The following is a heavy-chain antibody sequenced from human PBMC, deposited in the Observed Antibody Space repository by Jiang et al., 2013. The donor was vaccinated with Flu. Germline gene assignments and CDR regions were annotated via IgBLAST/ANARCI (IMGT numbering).Heavy chain of an antibody. J-gene: IGHJ4*02. D-gene: IGHD3-22*01. V-gene: IGHV6-1*01. Sequence: SQTLSLTCDISGDSVSTNSAAWNWIRQSPSRGLEWLGRTYYRSRWFNDYAVSVKSRITINPDTSKNQFSLQLNSVTPDDTAVYYCARDHGYSFDFWGQGTLVTVSS. CDR1: GDSVSTNSAA. CDR2: TYYRSRWFN. CDR3: ARDHGYSFDF.